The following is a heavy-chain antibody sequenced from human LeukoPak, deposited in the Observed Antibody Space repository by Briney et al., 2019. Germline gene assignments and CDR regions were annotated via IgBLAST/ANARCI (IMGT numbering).Heavy chain of an antibody. J-gene: IGHJ5*02. Sequence: GESLQISCKGSGYSFTSYWIGWVRQMPGKGLEWMGIIYPGDSDTRYSPSFQGQVTISADKSISTAYLQWSSLKASDTAMYYRARHVGSRLSSWYQEYNWFDPWGQGTLVTVSS. V-gene: IGHV5-51*01. CDR2: IYPGDSDT. CDR1: GYSFTSYW. D-gene: IGHD6-13*01. CDR3: ARHVGSRLSSWYQEYNWFDP.